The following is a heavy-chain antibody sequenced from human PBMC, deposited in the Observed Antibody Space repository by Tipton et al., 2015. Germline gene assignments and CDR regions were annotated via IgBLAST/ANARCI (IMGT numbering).Heavy chain of an antibody. J-gene: IGHJ4*02. CDR1: GYIFTSFW. V-gene: IGHV5-51*01. CDR3: VRRARRVGSHSYPYFFDY. Sequence: QLVQSGPEVKKPGESLKISCKGSGYIFTSFWIGWVRQMPGKGLEWMGTIYPGDSETRYNPSFQGQVPISADRSITTAYLQWRSLKASAPAMYYCVRRARRVGSHSYPYFFDYWGQGTLVPVSS. CDR2: IYPGDSET. D-gene: IGHD1-26*01.